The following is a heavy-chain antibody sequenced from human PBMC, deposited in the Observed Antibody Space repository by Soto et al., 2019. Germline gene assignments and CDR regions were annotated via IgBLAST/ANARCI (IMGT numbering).Heavy chain of an antibody. V-gene: IGHV5-10-1*01. Sequence: PGESLKISCKGSGYSFTSYWISWVRQMPGKGLEWMGRIDPSDSYTNYSPSFQGHVTISADKSISTAYLQWSSLKASDTAMYYCARPYKGSITIFGVVINDYYYGMDVWGQGTTVTVSS. CDR2: IDPSDSYT. CDR1: GYSFTSYW. D-gene: IGHD3-3*01. J-gene: IGHJ6*02. CDR3: ARPYKGSITIFGVVINDYYYGMDV.